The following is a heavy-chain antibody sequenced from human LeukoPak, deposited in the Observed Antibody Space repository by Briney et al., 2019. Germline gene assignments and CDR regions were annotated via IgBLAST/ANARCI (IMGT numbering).Heavy chain of an antibody. CDR3: TIMITFGGVTPVQVDV. Sequence: GASVKVSCKASGYTFTGYYMHWVRQAPGQGLEWMGWINPNSGGTNYAQKFQGRVTMTRDTSISTAYMELSRLRSDDTAVYYCTIMITFGGVTPVQVDVWGQGTTVTVSS. V-gene: IGHV1-2*02. D-gene: IGHD3-16*01. CDR2: INPNSGGT. CDR1: GYTFTGYY. J-gene: IGHJ6*02.